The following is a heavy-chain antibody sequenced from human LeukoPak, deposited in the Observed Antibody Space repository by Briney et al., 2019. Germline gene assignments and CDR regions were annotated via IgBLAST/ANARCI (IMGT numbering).Heavy chain of an antibody. Sequence: SETLSLTCTVSGGSISSSNYYWGWIRQPPGKGLEWIGSIYYSGSTYYNPSLKSRVTISVDTSKNQFSLKLTSVTAADTAVYYCASRNQVVPAANNWFDPWGQGTLVTVSS. D-gene: IGHD2-2*01. J-gene: IGHJ5*02. CDR1: GGSISSSNYY. CDR3: ASRNQVVPAANNWFDP. V-gene: IGHV4-39*01. CDR2: IYYSGST.